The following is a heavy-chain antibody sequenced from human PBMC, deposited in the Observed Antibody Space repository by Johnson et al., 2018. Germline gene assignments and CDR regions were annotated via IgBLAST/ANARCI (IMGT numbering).Heavy chain of an antibody. CDR2: ISYDGRNK. J-gene: IGHJ1*01. Sequence: QVQLQESGGGVVQSGRSLRLSCAASGFIFSSYGMHWVRQAPGKGLEWVAVISYDGRNKYYTDSVKGRFTISRDNSKNTLYLQMNSLRAEDTAVYYCARDHEKRALRHAAEYFQHWGQGTLVIVSS. CDR1: GFIFSSYG. V-gene: IGHV3-33*08. CDR3: ARDHEKRALRHAAEYFQH.